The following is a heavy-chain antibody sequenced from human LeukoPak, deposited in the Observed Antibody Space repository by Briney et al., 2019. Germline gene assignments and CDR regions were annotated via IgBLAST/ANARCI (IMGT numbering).Heavy chain of an antibody. Sequence: SETLSLTCVVYGGSFSGYYWSWIRQPPGKGLEWIGEIHHRGGANYNPSLKSRVSISVDTSKNQFSLKLSSVTAADTAVYYCASLYGSGSYHSYYYGMDVWGKGTTVTVSS. CDR3: ASLYGSGSYHSYYYGMDV. V-gene: IGHV4-34*01. D-gene: IGHD3-10*01. CDR1: GGSFSGYY. CDR2: IHHRGGA. J-gene: IGHJ6*04.